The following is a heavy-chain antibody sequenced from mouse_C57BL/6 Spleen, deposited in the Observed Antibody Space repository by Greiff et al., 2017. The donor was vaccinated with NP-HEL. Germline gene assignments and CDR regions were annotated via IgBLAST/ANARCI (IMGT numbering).Heavy chain of an antibody. CDR3: AREEEGYSNYVGWFAY. Sequence: EVQRVESGGGLVKPGGSLKLSCAASGFTFSSYAMSWVRQTPEKRLEWVATISDGGSYTYYPDNVKGRFTISRDNAKNNLYLQMSHLKSEDTAMYYCAREEEGYSNYVGWFAYWGQGTLVTVSA. V-gene: IGHV5-4*01. CDR2: ISDGGSYT. J-gene: IGHJ3*01. D-gene: IGHD2-5*01. CDR1: GFTFSSYA.